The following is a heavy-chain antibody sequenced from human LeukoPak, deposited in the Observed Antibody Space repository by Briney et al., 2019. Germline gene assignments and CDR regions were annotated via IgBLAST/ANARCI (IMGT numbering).Heavy chain of an antibody. V-gene: IGHV4-34*01. J-gene: IGHJ5*02. CDR3: ARGYVAARFYP. CDR1: GFSFSNYA. CDR2: INHSGST. D-gene: IGHD6-6*01. Sequence: GSLRLSCAASGFSFSNYAMNWVRQAPGKGLEWIGEINHSGSTNYNPSLKSRVTISVDTSKNQFSLKLSSVTAADTAVYYCARGYVAARFYPWGQGTLVTVSS.